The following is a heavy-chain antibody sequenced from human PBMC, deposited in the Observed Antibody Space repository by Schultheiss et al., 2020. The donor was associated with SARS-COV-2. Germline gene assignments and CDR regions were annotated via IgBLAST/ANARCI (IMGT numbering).Heavy chain of an antibody. V-gene: IGHV4-59*08. Sequence: SQTLSPTCTVSGASISSFYWSWIRQTPGKGLEWIGYIYYSVNTWYNPSLKSRVTISGDTSKNQFSLKLNSVTAADTAVYYCARRRQDTNAYSYFDSWGQGTLVTVSS. D-gene: IGHD4-11*01. J-gene: IGHJ4*02. CDR2: IYYSVNT. CDR1: GASISSFY. CDR3: ARRRQDTNAYSYFDS.